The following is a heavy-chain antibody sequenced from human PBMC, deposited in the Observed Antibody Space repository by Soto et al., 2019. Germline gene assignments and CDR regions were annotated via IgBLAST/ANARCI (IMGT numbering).Heavy chain of an antibody. J-gene: IGHJ6*01. CDR2: INHSGST. D-gene: IGHD2-2*01. Sequence: QVQLQQWGAGLLKPSETLSLTCAVYGGSFSGYYWSWIRQPPGKGLEWIGEINHSGSTNYNPSLKSRVTISVDTSKNQFSLKLSSVTAADTAVYYCARAQTRYCSSTSCHRRYYGMDVW. CDR3: ARAQTRYCSSTSCHRRYYGMDV. CDR1: GGSFSGYY. V-gene: IGHV4-34*01.